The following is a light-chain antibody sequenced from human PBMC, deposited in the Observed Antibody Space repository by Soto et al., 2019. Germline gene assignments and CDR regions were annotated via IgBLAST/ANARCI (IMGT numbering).Light chain of an antibody. Sequence: QSALTQPASVSGSPGQSITISCTGTSSDVGGYNYVSWYQQHPGKAPKLMIYDVSNRPSGVSSRFSGSKSGNTASLTISGLQAEDEADYYCSSYTSSSSTLVVFGGGTKLTVL. CDR1: SSDVGGYNY. J-gene: IGLJ2*01. CDR2: DVS. V-gene: IGLV2-14*01. CDR3: SSYTSSSSTLVV.